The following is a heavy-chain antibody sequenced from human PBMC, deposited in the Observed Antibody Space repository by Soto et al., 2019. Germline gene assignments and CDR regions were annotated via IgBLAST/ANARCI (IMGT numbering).Heavy chain of an antibody. CDR1: GYTFTSYD. CDR3: ARFGTVTTNDAFDI. Sequence: GASVKVSCKASGYTFTSYDINWVRQATGQGLEWMGWMNPNSGNTGYAQKFQGRVTMTRNTSISTAYMELSSLRSEDTAVYYCARFGTVTTNDAFDIWGQGTMVTVSS. D-gene: IGHD4-17*01. V-gene: IGHV1-8*01. CDR2: MNPNSGNT. J-gene: IGHJ3*02.